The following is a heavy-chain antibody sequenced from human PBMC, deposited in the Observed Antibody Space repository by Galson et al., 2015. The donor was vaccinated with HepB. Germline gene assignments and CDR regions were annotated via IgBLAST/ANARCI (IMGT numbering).Heavy chain of an antibody. D-gene: IGHD2-2*01. J-gene: IGHJ3*02. CDR1: GFTFSSYW. CDR3: ARGYCSGNSCLKRAFDI. CDR2: VESDGTST. Sequence: LRLSCAASGFTFSSYWMHWVRQAPGKGLVWVSRVESDGTSTSYADSVKGRFTISRDNAKNTLYLQMNSLRAEDTAVYYCARGYCSGNSCLKRAFDIWGQGTMITVSS. V-gene: IGHV3-74*01.